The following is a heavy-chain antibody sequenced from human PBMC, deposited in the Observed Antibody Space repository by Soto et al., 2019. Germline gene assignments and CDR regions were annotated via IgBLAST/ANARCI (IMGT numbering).Heavy chain of an antibody. Sequence: PGGSLRLSCAASGFTFSSYAMHWVRQAPGKGLEWVAVISYDGSNKYYADSVKGRFTISSDNSKNTLYLQMNSLRAEGTAVYYCARGRKRITMIVVVISSKAPGFDYWGQGTLVPVSS. CDR3: ARGRKRITMIVVVISSKAPGFDY. CDR2: ISYDGSNK. V-gene: IGHV3-30-3*01. J-gene: IGHJ4*02. D-gene: IGHD3-22*01. CDR1: GFTFSSYA.